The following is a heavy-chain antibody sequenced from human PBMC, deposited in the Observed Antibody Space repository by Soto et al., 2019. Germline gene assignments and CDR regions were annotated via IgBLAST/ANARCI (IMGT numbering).Heavy chain of an antibody. V-gene: IGHV6-1*01. D-gene: IGHD2-8*01. CDR1: GDSVSSYSVV. CDR2: TYYRSKWYN. CDR3: TRLIGNSWLDS. Sequence: SQTLSLTCAISGDSVSSYSVVWNWIRQSPSGGLEWLGRTYYRSKWYNDYAESVKGRITINPDTFNNQLSLHLNSVTPDDTAVYYCTRLIGNSWLDSWGQGTLVTVSS. J-gene: IGHJ5*01.